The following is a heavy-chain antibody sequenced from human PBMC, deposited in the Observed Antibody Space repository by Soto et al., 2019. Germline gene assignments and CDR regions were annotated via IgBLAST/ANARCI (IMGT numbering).Heavy chain of an antibody. CDR3: ASEYGGIQRRYYFDY. CDR2: INHSGNT. D-gene: IGHD4-17*01. J-gene: IGHJ4*02. V-gene: IGHV4-34*01. CDR1: GGSFSGYY. Sequence: QVQLQQWGAGLLKPSETLSLTCAVYGGSFSGYYWSWIRQPPGKGLEWIGEINHSGNTNYNPSLKSRVNMSIDTSKHQFSLKLSSVTAADTAVYYCASEYGGIQRRYYFDYWGQGTLVTVSS.